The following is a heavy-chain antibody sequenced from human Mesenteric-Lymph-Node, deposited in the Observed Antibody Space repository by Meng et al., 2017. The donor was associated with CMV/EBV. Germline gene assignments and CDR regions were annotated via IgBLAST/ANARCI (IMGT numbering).Heavy chain of an antibody. CDR2: IYYSGST. CDR1: GGSISSSSSY. Sequence: TVSGGSISSSSSYWGWIRQPPGKGLEWIGSIYYSGSTYYNPSLKSRVTISVDTSKNQFSLKLSSVTAADTAVYYCARQPVYGSGFDYWGQGTLVTVSS. D-gene: IGHD2-8*01. V-gene: IGHV4-39*01. CDR3: ARQPVYGSGFDY. J-gene: IGHJ4*02.